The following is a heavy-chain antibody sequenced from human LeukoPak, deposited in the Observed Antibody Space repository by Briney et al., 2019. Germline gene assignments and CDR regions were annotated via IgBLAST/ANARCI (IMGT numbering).Heavy chain of an antibody. CDR3: ARDLGWGTSSAYLDY. Sequence: GGSLRLSCAASEFSVGSNYMTWVRQAPGKGLEWVSLIYSGGSTYYADSVKGRFTISRDNSKNTLYLQMNSLRAEDTAVFYCARDLGWGTSSAYLDYWGQGTLVTVSS. J-gene: IGHJ4*02. V-gene: IGHV3-66*01. D-gene: IGHD3-22*01. CDR2: IYSGGST. CDR1: EFSVGSNY.